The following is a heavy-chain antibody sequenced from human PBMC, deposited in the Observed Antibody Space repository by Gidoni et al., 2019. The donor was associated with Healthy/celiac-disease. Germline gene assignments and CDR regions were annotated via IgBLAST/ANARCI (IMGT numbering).Heavy chain of an antibody. Sequence: VQLVESGGGLVQPGGSLRLSCAAAGFTFSSYWMHWVRQAPGKGLVWVSRINSDGSSTSYADSVKCRFTISRDNAKNTLYLQMNSLRAEDTAVYYCARLSLGYYQGDYWGQGTLVTVSS. V-gene: IGHV3-74*01. CDR3: ARLSLGYYQGDY. J-gene: IGHJ4*02. CDR2: INSDGSST. CDR1: GFTFSSYW. D-gene: IGHD3-22*01.